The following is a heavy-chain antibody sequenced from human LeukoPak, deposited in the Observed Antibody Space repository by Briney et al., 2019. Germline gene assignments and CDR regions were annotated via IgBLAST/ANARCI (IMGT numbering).Heavy chain of an antibody. CDR2: INPSGGSA. D-gene: IGHD5-18*01. J-gene: IGHJ4*02. CDR1: GYTFTDYY. Sequence: ASVKVSCKASGYTFTDYYIHWVRQAPGQGLEWMGIINPSGGSARYAQKFQGRVSMTRDTSTRTVYMEVSSLRSEDTAVYYCAIYDDFGYSPTFALDYWGQGTLVTVSS. CDR3: AIYDDFGYSPTFALDY. V-gene: IGHV1-46*01.